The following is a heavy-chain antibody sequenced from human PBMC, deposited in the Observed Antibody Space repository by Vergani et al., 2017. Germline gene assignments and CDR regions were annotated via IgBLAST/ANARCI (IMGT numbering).Heavy chain of an antibody. CDR2: IIPILGIA. CDR3: ADVAASSEKDY. CDR1: GYTFTSYG. J-gene: IGHJ4*02. V-gene: IGHV1-69*04. Sequence: QVQLVQSGAEVKKPGASVKVSCKASGYTFTSYGISWVRQAPGQGLEWMGRIIPILGIANYAQKFQGRVTITADKSTSTAYMELSSLRSEDTAVYYCADVAASSEKDYWGQGTLVTVSS. D-gene: IGHD2-15*01.